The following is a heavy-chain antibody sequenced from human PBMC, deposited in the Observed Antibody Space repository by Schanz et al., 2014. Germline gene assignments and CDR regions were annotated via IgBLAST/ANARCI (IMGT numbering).Heavy chain of an antibody. D-gene: IGHD6-13*01. Sequence: QVQLVQSGAEVKKPGASVKVSCKASGYTFTSYGISWVRQAPGQGLEWMGWISPYNGNTNYAQKLQGRVTMTADTSTSTAYMDLSSLRSEDTAVYYCASSGAGYSSSWYFFDYWGQGTLATVSS. CDR2: ISPYNGNT. CDR3: ASSGAGYSSSWYFFDY. CDR1: GYTFTSYG. J-gene: IGHJ4*02. V-gene: IGHV1-18*01.